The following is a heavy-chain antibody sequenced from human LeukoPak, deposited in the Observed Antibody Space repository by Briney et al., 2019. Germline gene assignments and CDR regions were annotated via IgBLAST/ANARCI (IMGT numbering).Heavy chain of an antibody. D-gene: IGHD3-3*01. J-gene: IGHJ4*02. V-gene: IGHV3-23*01. Sequence: GGSLRLSCAASGFTFSSYAMSWVRQAPGKGLEWVSAISGSGGSTYYADSVKGRFTISGDNSNNTLYLQMNSLRAEDTAVYYCAKEPLKDYDFWSGYPYWGQGTLVTVSS. CDR3: AKEPLKDYDFWSGYPY. CDR1: GFTFSSYA. CDR2: ISGSGGST.